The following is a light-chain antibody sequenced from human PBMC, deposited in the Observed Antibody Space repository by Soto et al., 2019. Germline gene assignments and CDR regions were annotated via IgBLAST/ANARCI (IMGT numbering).Light chain of an antibody. Sequence: QSALTQPRSVSGSPGQSVTISCTGTSSDVGGYNSVSWYQQHPGKAPKLMIYDVTKRPSGVPDRFSGSKSGNTASLTISGLQAEDDADYYCCSYAGSYTGVFGGGTKVTVL. CDR3: CSYAGSYTGV. CDR2: DVT. J-gene: IGLJ2*01. CDR1: SSDVGGYNS. V-gene: IGLV2-11*01.